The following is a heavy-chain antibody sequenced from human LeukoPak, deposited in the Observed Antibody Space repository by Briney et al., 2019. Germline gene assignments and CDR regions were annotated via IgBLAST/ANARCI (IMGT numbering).Heavy chain of an antibody. CDR3: ARETDSTLFDY. D-gene: IGHD2-2*01. CDR2: ISSSGSIR. Sequence: PGGSPRLSCAASGFTFSSYAMSWVRQAPGKGLEWVSYISSSGSIRYYADSVKGRFTISRDNAKNSLYLQMNSLRAEDTAVYYCARETDSTLFDYWGQGTPVTVSS. J-gene: IGHJ4*02. V-gene: IGHV3-48*03. CDR1: GFTFSSYA.